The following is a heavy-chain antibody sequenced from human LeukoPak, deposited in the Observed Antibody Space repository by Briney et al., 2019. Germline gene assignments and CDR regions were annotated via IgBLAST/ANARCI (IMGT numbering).Heavy chain of an antibody. CDR2: IYYRGST. CDR1: GGSISSGGYY. CDR3: ARASVLLWFGGLYTFDY. Sequence: SETLSLTCTVSGGSISSGGYYWSWIRQHPGKGLEWIGYIYYRGSTYYNPSLKSRVTISVDTSKNQFSLKLSSVTAADTAVYYCARASVLLWFGGLYTFDYWGQGTLVTVSS. V-gene: IGHV4-31*03. J-gene: IGHJ4*02. D-gene: IGHD3-10*01.